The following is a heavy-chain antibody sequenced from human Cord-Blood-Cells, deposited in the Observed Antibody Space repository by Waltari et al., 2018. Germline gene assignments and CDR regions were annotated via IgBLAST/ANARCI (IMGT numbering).Heavy chain of an antibody. Sequence: QVQLVQSGAEVKKPGSSVKVSCKASGGTFSSYAISWVRPAPGQGLEWMGGIIPIFGTANYAQKFQGRVTITADESTSTAYMELSSLRSEDTAVYYCARLERWDGYNSNYFDYWGQGTLVTVSS. CDR3: ARLERWDGYNSNYFDY. D-gene: IGHD5-12*01. V-gene: IGHV1-69*01. J-gene: IGHJ4*02. CDR1: GGTFSSYA. CDR2: IIPIFGTA.